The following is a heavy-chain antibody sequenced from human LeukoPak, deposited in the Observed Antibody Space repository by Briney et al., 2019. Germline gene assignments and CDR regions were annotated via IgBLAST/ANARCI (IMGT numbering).Heavy chain of an antibody. CDR3: ARPLTAGIAAAGPFDP. J-gene: IGHJ5*02. CDR2: IIPILGIA. Sequence: ASVKVSCKASGGTFSSYAISWVRQAPGQGLEWMGRIIPILGIANYAQKFQGRVTITADKSTSTAYMELSSLRSEDTAVYYCARPLTAGIAAAGPFDPWGQGTLVTVSS. V-gene: IGHV1-69*04. D-gene: IGHD6-13*01. CDR1: GGTFSSYA.